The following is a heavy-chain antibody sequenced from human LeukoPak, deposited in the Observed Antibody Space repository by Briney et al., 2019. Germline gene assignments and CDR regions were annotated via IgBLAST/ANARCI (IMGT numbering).Heavy chain of an antibody. J-gene: IGHJ5*02. CDR3: TTGAAMVRGVITGNWFDP. CDR1: RFTFSNAW. V-gene: IGHV3-15*01. Sequence: GGSLRLSCAASRFTFSNAWMSWVRQAPGKELEWVGRIKSKTDGGTTDYAAPVKGRFTISRDDSKNTLYLQMNSLKTEDTAAYYCTTGAAMVRGVITGNWFDPWGQGTLVTVSS. CDR2: IKSKTDGGTT. D-gene: IGHD3-10*01.